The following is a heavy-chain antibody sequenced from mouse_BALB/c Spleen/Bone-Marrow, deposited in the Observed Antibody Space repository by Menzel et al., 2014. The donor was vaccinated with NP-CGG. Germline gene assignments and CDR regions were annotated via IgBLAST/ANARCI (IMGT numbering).Heavy chain of an antibody. CDR2: ISSGSSTI. D-gene: IGHD4-1*01. CDR3: ARGGNWEDFDY. J-gene: IGHJ2*01. CDR1: GFTFSSFG. Sequence: EVKLVESGGGLVQPGGSRKLSCAAFGFTFSSFGMHWVRQAPERGLEWVAYISSGSSTIYYADTVKGRFTISRDNPKNTLFLQMTSLRSEDTAMYYCARGGNWEDFDYWGQGTTLTVSS. V-gene: IGHV5-17*02.